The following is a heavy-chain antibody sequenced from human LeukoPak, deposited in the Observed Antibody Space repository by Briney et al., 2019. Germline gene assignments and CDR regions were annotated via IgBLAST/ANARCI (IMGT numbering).Heavy chain of an antibody. Sequence: ASVKVSCKASGYTFTSYAMHWVRQAPGQRLEWMGWINAGNGNTKYSQKFQGRVTITRDTSASTAYMELSSLRSEDTAVYYCARDPSRGDYGDYWGQGTLVTLSS. D-gene: IGHD4-17*01. J-gene: IGHJ4*02. CDR2: INAGNGNT. V-gene: IGHV1-3*01. CDR1: GYTFTSYA. CDR3: ARDPSRGDYGDY.